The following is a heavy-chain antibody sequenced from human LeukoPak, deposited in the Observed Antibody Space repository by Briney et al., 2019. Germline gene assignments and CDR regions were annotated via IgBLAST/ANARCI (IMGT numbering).Heavy chain of an antibody. D-gene: IGHD4-17*01. J-gene: IGHJ4*02. CDR3: ARDSDYGDNVI. V-gene: IGHV1-18*01. Sequence: ASVKVSCKASGYTFTSFGITWVRQAPGQGLEWMGWISAYDGNTNYAQNLQGRVTMTTDTSTSTAYMELRSLRSDDTAVYYCARDSDYGDNVIWGQGTLVTVSS. CDR1: GYTFTSFG. CDR2: ISAYDGNT.